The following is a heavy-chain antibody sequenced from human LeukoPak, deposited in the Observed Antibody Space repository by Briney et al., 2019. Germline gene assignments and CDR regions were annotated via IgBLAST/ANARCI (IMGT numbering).Heavy chain of an antibody. J-gene: IGHJ4*02. CDR3: ARDLLYGDYVGAYFDY. CDR1: GFTFSSYE. D-gene: IGHD4-17*01. V-gene: IGHV3-7*01. CDR2: IKQDGSEK. Sequence: GGSLRLFCAASGFTFSSYEMNWVRQAPGKGLEWVANIKQDGSEKHYVDSVKGRFTISRDNTKNSLYLQLNSLRAEDTAVYYCARDLLYGDYVGAYFDYWGQGALVTVSS.